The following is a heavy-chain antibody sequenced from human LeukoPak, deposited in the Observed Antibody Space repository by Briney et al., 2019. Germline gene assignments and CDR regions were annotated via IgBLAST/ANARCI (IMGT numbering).Heavy chain of an antibody. V-gene: IGHV1-2*02. J-gene: IGHJ4*02. Sequence: GASVKVSCKASGYTFTGYYMHWVRQAPGQGLEWMGWINPNSGGTNYTQKFQGRVTMTRDTSISTAYMELSRLRSDDTAVYYCATPAGYSSGWQFDYWGQGTLVTVSS. CDR3: ATPAGYSSGWQFDY. D-gene: IGHD6-19*01. CDR1: GYTFTGYY. CDR2: INPNSGGT.